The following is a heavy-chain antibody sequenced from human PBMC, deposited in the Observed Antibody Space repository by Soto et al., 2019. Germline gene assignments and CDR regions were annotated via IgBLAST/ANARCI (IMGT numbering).Heavy chain of an antibody. CDR2: IYHTGNA. CDR3: ARDYFDSSDYTTNWFDP. V-gene: IGHV4-39*01. D-gene: IGHD3-22*01. J-gene: IGHJ5*02. Sequence: SVTLSLTCSVSGDPICNSRFYWAWIRQPPGEGLEWIGSIYHTGNAYYNPSLKSRVTIFVDTSKNQFSLKLTSVTAADTALYYCARDYFDSSDYTTNWFDPWGQGTXVTVS. CDR1: GDPICNSRFY.